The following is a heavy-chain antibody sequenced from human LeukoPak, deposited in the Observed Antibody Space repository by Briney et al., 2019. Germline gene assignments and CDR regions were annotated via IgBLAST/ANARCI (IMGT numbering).Heavy chain of an antibody. CDR1: GGTFSSYA. CDR3: SRDVVPADTFQGFDP. CDR2: IIPIFGTA. J-gene: IGHJ5*02. D-gene: IGHD2-2*01. Sequence: SVKLSCKASGGTFSSYAISWVRQAPGQGLEWMGGIIPIFGTANYAQKFQGRVTITADESTSTAYMELSSLRSEDTAVYYCSRDVVPADTFQGFDPWGQGTLVTVSS. V-gene: IGHV1-69*01.